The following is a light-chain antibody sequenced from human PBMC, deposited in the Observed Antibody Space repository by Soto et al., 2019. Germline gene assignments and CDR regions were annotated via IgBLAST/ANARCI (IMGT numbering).Light chain of an antibody. CDR3: SSYAGSNNFGVYV. V-gene: IGLV2-8*01. CDR1: SSDVGGYNY. CDR2: EVS. J-gene: IGLJ1*01. Sequence: QSALTQPPSASGSPGQSVTISCTGTSSDVGGYNYVSWYQQHPGKAPKLMIYEVSKRPSGVPDRFSGSKSGNTASLTVSGLQAEDEADYYCSSYAGSNNFGVYVFGTGTKVPS.